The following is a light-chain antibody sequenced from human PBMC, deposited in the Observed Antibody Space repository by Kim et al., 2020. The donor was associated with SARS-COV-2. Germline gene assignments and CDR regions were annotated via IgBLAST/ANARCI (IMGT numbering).Light chain of an antibody. V-gene: IGKV3-15*01. CDR3: QQYHKWPGIT. J-gene: IGKJ5*01. Sequence: EIVMTQSPATLSVSPGEIATLSCRASQSVGIKLAWYQQKPGQAPRLLIYDASTRETGIPARFSGSGSGTEFTLTIGSLQSEDFALYYCQQYHKWPGITFGQGTRLEIK. CDR2: DAS. CDR1: QSVGIK.